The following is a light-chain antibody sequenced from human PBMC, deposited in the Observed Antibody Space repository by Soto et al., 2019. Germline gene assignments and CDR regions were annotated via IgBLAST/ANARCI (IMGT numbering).Light chain of an antibody. J-gene: IGKJ1*01. CDR2: GAS. CDR1: QSVSSSY. Sequence: EIVLTQSPGTLSLSPGERATLSFMSIQSVSSSYLAWYQQKPGQAPRLLIYGASSRATGIPDRFSGSGSGTDFTLTISSLQPDDFATYYCQHYNSYSEAFGQGTKVDI. CDR3: QHYNSYSEA. V-gene: IGKV3-20*01.